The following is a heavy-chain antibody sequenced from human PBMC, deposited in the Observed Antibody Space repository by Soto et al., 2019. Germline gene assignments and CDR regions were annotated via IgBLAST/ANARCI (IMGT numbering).Heavy chain of an antibody. D-gene: IGHD2-15*01. CDR3: TTPDLYCSGGSCYEFGTALDAFDI. CDR1: GFTFSNAW. CDR2: IKSKTDGGTT. J-gene: IGHJ3*02. V-gene: IGHV3-15*07. Sequence: PGGSLRLSCAASGFTFSNAWMNWVRQAPGKGLEWVGRIKSKTDGGTTDYAAPMKGRFTISRDDSKNTLYLQMNSLKTEDTAVYYCTTPDLYCSGGSCYEFGTALDAFDIWGQGTMVTVSS.